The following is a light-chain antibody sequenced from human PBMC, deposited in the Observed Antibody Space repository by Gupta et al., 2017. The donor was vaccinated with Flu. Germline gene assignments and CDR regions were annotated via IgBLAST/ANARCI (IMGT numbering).Light chain of an antibody. V-gene: IGLV2-14*01. CDR3: GSYTSSSTWV. CDR2: EVT. J-gene: IGLJ3*02. Sequence: QSSLTQPASVSGSPGQSITISCTGTSSDIGGYNYVSWYQQHPGKAHKLMIYEVTNRPSGVSNRFSGSKSGNTASLTISGLQAEDEADYFCGSYTSSSTWVSGGGTKLTVL. CDR1: SSDIGGYNY.